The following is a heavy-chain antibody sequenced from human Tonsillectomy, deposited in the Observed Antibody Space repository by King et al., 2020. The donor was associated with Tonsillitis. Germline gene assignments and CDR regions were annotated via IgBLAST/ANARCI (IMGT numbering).Heavy chain of an antibody. CDR3: ARDFGYCGSTSCGPSSWFGAFEI. CDR1: GYTFTSYY. J-gene: IGHJ3*02. V-gene: IGHV1-46*01. Sequence: VQLVESGAEVKKPGASVKVSCTASGYTFTSYYMHWVRQAPGQGLEWMGIINPSGGSTSYAQKFQGRVTMTRDTSTSTVYMELSSLRSEDTAVYYCARDFGYCGSTSCGPSSWFGAFEIWGQGTMVTVSS. CDR2: INPSGGST. D-gene: IGHD2-2*01.